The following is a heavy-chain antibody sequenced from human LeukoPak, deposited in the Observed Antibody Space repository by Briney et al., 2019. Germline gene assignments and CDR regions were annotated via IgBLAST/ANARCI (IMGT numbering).Heavy chain of an antibody. CDR2: IAGSGDSA. J-gene: IGHJ5*02. D-gene: IGHD2-2*01. CDR3: AKGGYCTSTSCSRCDP. CDR1: GFSSHSYA. Sequence: GGSLRLSCAASGFSSHSYAMSWVRQAPGKEPEWVAGIAGSGDSAYYTDSVQGRFTISRDNSKNTLHLQMNSLRVEDTAIYYCAKGGYCTSTSCSRCDPWGQGSLVTVSS. V-gene: IGHV3-23*01.